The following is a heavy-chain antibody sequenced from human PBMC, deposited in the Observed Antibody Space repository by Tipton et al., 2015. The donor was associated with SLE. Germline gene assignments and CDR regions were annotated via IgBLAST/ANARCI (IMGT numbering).Heavy chain of an antibody. CDR2: ILYSGST. J-gene: IGHJ4*02. D-gene: IGHD3-3*01. Sequence: LRLSCTVSGGSITNYYWSWIRQPPGKGLECIGYILYSGSTNYNPSLKSRVTISVDTSKNQFSLKLSSVTAADTAVYYCARGDFWSGLDYWGQGALVTVSS. CDR1: GGSITNYY. CDR3: ARGDFWSGLDY. V-gene: IGHV4-59*08.